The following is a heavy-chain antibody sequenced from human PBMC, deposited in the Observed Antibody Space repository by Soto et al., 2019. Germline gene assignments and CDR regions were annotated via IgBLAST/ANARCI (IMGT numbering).Heavy chain of an antibody. CDR1: GFTFSSYE. CDR3: ARESGITMTTHYAFDI. J-gene: IGHJ3*02. CDR2: ISSRGSTI. V-gene: IGHV3-48*03. D-gene: IGHD3-22*01. Sequence: GGSLRLSCAAAGFTFSSYEMNWARRAPGKGLEWVSYISSRGSTIYYADSVKGRFTISRDNAKNSLYLQMNSLRAEDTAVYYCARESGITMTTHYAFDIWGQGTMVTVS.